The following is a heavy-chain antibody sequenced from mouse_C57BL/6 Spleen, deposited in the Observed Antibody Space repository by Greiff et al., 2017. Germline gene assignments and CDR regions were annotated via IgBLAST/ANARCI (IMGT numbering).Heavy chain of an antibody. CDR3: ARKANWDDYFDY. Sequence: VQLQQSGAELARPGASVKLSCKASGYTFTSYGISWVKQRTGQGLEWIGEIYPRSGNTYYNEKFKGKATLTADKSSSTAYMELRSLTCEDSAVYFCARKANWDDYFDYWGQGTTLTVSS. CDR1: GYTFTSYG. V-gene: IGHV1-81*01. CDR2: IYPRSGNT. D-gene: IGHD4-1*01. J-gene: IGHJ2*01.